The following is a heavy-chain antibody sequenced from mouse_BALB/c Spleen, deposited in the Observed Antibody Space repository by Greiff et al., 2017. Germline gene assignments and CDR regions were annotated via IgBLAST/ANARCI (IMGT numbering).Heavy chain of an antibody. Sequence: VQLKESGAELVKPGASVKLSCTASGFNIKDTYMHWVKQRPEQGLEWIGRIDPANGNTKYDPKFQGKATITADTSSNTAYLQLSSLTSEDTAVYYCASRWLLPYAMDYWGQGTSVTVSS. J-gene: IGHJ4*01. CDR1: GFNIKDTY. CDR3: ASRWLLPYAMDY. D-gene: IGHD2-3*01. V-gene: IGHV14-3*02. CDR2: IDPANGNT.